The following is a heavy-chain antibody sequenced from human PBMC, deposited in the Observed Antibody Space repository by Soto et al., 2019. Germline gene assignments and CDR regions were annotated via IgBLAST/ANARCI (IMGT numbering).Heavy chain of an antibody. CDR1: GFGVLSNH. V-gene: IGHV3-66*01. CDR2: IYNDDST. D-gene: IGHD2-21*01. J-gene: IGHJ4*02. CDR3: ASVATRYYFDS. Sequence: EMQLVESGGGLVQRGGSLRLSCAASGFGVLSNHMAWVRQAPGEGLEWVSVIYNDDSTYYADSVKGRFTISRDKSRTTLYLEMNSLRVEDTAMYFCASVATRYYFDSWGQGALVTVSS.